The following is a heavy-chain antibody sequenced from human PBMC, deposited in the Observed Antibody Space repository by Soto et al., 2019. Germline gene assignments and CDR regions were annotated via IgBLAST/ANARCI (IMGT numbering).Heavy chain of an antibody. CDR1: GYTFTGYY. CDR3: ARDRLIQDCSSTSCYLAWDYYYYGMDV. J-gene: IGHJ6*02. V-gene: IGHV1-2*02. D-gene: IGHD2-2*01. Sequence: GASVKVSFKASGYTFTGYYMHWLRQAPGQGLEWMGWINPNSGGTNYAQKFQGRVTMTRDTSISTAYMELSRLRSDDTAVYYCARDRLIQDCSSTSCYLAWDYYYYGMDVWGQGTTVTVSS. CDR2: INPNSGGT.